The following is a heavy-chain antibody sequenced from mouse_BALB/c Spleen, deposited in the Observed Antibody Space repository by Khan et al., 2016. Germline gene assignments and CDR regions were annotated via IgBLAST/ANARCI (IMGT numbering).Heavy chain of an antibody. CDR1: SYSITSGYY. CDR2: ISYDGSN. J-gene: IGHJ4*01. D-gene: IGHD2-12*01. Sequence: EVQLQESGPGLVKPSQSLSLTCSVTSYSITSGYYWNWIRQFPGNNLEWMGYISYDGSNNYNPFLKNRISIARDTSKNQFFLKLNSVTTEDTATYYCARLRRVYAMDYWGQGTSVTVSS. CDR3: ARLRRVYAMDY. V-gene: IGHV3-6*02.